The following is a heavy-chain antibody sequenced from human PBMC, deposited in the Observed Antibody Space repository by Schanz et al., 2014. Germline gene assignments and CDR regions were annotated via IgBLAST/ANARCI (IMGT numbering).Heavy chain of an antibody. J-gene: IGHJ5*02. D-gene: IGHD5-18*01. V-gene: IGHV4-4*02. Sequence: QVQLQESGPGLVKPSGTLSLTCAVSGGSIISSNWWSWVRQPPGKGLEWIGEIYHSGSTNYKPSRKSRVPISADKSKNQFSLKRRSVTAADTAVYYCARRSVSPSGNSYGYVVAWFDPWGQGTLVTVSS. CDR2: IYHSGST. CDR1: GGSIISSNW. CDR3: ARRSVSPSGNSYGYVVAWFDP.